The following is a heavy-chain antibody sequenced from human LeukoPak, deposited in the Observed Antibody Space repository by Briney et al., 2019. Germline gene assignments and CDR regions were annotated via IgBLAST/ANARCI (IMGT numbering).Heavy chain of an antibody. CDR3: ARVGIAVADYYFDY. CDR1: GGSISSYY. J-gene: IGHJ4*02. CDR2: IYYSGST. V-gene: IGHV4-59*01. D-gene: IGHD6-19*01. Sequence: SETLSLTCTVSGGSISSYYWSWIRQPPGKGLEWIGYIYYSGSTNYNPSLKSRVTISVDTSKNQFSLKLSPVTAADTAVYYCARVGIAVADYYFDYWGQGTLVTVSS.